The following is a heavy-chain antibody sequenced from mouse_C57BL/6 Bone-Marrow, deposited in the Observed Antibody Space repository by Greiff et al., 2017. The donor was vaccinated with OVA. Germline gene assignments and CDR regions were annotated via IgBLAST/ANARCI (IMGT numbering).Heavy chain of an antibody. V-gene: IGHV1-81*01. J-gene: IGHJ3*01. D-gene: IGHD1-1*01. Sequence: QVQLQQSGAELARPGASVKLSCKASGYTFTSYGISWVKQRTGQGLEWIGEIYPRSGNTYYNEKFKGKATLTADKSSSKAYMELRSLTSEDSAVYFCASPPHYYGSSPFAYWGQGTLVTVSA. CDR3: ASPPHYYGSSPFAY. CDR1: GYTFTSYG. CDR2: IYPRSGNT.